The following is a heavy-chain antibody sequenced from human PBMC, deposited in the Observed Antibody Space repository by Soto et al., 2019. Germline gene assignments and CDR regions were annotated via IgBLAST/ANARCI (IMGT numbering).Heavy chain of an antibody. Sequence: ASVKVSCKASGYTFTSYDINWVRQATGQGLEWMGWMNPNSGNTGYAQKFQGRVTMTRNTSISTAYMELSSLRSEDTAVYYCARGIVVVVAATPGDYYYYMDVWGKGTTVTVSS. V-gene: IGHV1-8*01. CDR1: GYTFTSYD. CDR3: ARGIVVVVAATPGDYYYYMDV. CDR2: MNPNSGNT. J-gene: IGHJ6*03. D-gene: IGHD2-15*01.